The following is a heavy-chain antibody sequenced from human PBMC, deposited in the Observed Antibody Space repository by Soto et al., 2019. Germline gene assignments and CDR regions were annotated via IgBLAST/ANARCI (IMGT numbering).Heavy chain of an antibody. CDR3: ARDLYYGSGFIDYYYYYMDV. J-gene: IGHJ6*03. D-gene: IGHD3-10*01. Sequence: GGSVKVSCKASGYTFTSYGISWVRQAPGQGLEWMGWISAYNGNTNYAQKLQGRVTMTTDTSTSTAYMELRSLRSDDTAVYYCARDLYYGSGFIDYYYYYMDVWGKGTTVTVSS. CDR1: GYTFTSYG. V-gene: IGHV1-18*01. CDR2: ISAYNGNT.